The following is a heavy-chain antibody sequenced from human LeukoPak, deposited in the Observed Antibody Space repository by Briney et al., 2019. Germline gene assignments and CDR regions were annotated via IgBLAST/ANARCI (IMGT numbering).Heavy chain of an antibody. CDR3: ARDQWLDY. V-gene: IGHV3-48*01. Sequence: PGGSLRLSCAASGFTFSGYIMNWVRRAPGKGLEWVSFIGSSGNTIYYADSVKGRFTVSRDNAQNSLYLQMNSLRAEDTAVYYCARDQWLDYWGQGTLVTVSS. CDR1: GFTFSGYI. CDR2: IGSSGNTI. J-gene: IGHJ4*02. D-gene: IGHD6-19*01.